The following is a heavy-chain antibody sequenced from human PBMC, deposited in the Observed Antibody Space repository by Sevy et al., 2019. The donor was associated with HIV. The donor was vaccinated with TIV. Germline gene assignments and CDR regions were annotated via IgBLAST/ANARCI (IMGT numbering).Heavy chain of an antibody. CDR1: GFTFSSYA. CDR3: AGVKFGIAVAGTPFDY. V-gene: IGHV3-30*04. CDR2: ISYDGSNK. Sequence: GGSLRLSCAASGFTFSSYAMHWVRQAPGKGLEWVAVISYDGSNKYYADSVEGGFTISRDNSKNTLYLQMNSLSAEDTAVYYCAGVKFGIAVAGTPFDYWGQGTLVTVSS. J-gene: IGHJ4*02. D-gene: IGHD6-19*01.